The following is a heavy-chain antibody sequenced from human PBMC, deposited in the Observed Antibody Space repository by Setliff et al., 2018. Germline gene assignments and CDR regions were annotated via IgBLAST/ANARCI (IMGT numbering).Heavy chain of an antibody. Sequence: ASVKVSCKASGYTFTSYAMHWVRQAPGQRLEWMGWINAGNGNTKYSQKFQGRVTITRDTSASTAYMELSSPRSEDTAMYYCARHVDPFCSSTGCLQHFDYWGQGTLVTVSS. CDR3: ARHVDPFCSSTGCLQHFDY. CDR2: INAGNGNT. D-gene: IGHD2-2*01. V-gene: IGHV1-3*01. CDR1: GYTFTSYA. J-gene: IGHJ4*02.